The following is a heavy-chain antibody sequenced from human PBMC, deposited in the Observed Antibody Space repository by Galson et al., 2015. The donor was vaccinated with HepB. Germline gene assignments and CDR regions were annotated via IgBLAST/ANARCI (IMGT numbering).Heavy chain of an antibody. J-gene: IGHJ3*02. D-gene: IGHD6-19*01. CDR3: AGDVEAVAGRGAFDI. V-gene: IGHV3-11*06. CDR1: GFTFSSYA. Sequence: SLRLSCAASGFTFSSYAMSWVRQAPGKGLEWVSYISSSSSYTNYADSVKGRFTISRDNAKNSLYLQMNSLRAEDTAVYYCAGDVEAVAGRGAFDIWGQGTMVTVSS. CDR2: ISSSSSYT.